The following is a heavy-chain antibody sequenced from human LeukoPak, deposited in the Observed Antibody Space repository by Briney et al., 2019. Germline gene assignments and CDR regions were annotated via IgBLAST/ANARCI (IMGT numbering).Heavy chain of an antibody. Sequence: SVRVSCKASGGTFSSYAISWVREAPGQGLEWMGRFIPIFGTANYAQKIQGRVTITTDESTSTAYMELSSLRSEDTAVYYCARYHSSSWYGGLPFDYWGQGTLVTVSS. V-gene: IGHV1-69*05. J-gene: IGHJ4*02. CDR2: FIPIFGTA. CDR1: GGTFSSYA. CDR3: ARYHSSSWYGGLPFDY. D-gene: IGHD6-13*01.